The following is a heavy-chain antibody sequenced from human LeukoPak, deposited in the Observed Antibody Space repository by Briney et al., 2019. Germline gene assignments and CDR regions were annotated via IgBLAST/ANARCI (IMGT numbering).Heavy chain of an antibody. J-gene: IGHJ6*03. CDR1: GGSISSSSYY. CDR2: IYYSGST. D-gene: IGHD3-10*01. CDR3: ARVQRGRETYYYYYMDV. V-gene: IGHV4-39*01. Sequence: SETLSLTCTVSGGSISSSSYYWGWIRQPPGKGLEWIGSIYYSGSTYYNPSLKSRVTISVDTSKNQFSLKLSSVTAADTAVYYCARVQRGRETYYYYYMDVWGKGTTVTVSS.